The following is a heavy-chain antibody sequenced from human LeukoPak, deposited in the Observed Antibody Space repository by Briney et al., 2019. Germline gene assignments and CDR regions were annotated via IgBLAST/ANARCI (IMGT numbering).Heavy chain of an antibody. D-gene: IGHD2-2*01. CDR1: GYTFTSYG. CDR3: ARDYCSTTSCYDNWFDP. J-gene: IGHJ5*02. CDR2: ISSYNGNT. Sequence: ASVKVFCKASGYTFTSYGITWVRQAPGQGLEWMGWISSYNGNTNYAEKFQGRVTMTTDTFTSTAYMELRSLRSDDTAVYYCARDYCSTTSCYDNWFDPWGQGTLVTVSS. V-gene: IGHV1-18*01.